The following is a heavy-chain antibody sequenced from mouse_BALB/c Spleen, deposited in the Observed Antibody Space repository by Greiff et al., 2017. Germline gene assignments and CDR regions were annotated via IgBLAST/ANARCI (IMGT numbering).Heavy chain of an antibody. V-gene: IGHV1-69*02. Sequence: QVQLQQPGAELVKPGASVKLSCKASGYTFTSYWMHWVKQRPGQGLEWIGEIDPSDSYTNYNQKFKGKATLTVDKSSSTAYMQLSSLTSEDSAVYYCARGGYGAYWYFDVWGAGTTVTVSP. CDR1: GYTFTSYW. CDR2: IDPSDSYT. CDR3: ARGGYGAYWYFDV. D-gene: IGHD3-1*01. J-gene: IGHJ1*01.